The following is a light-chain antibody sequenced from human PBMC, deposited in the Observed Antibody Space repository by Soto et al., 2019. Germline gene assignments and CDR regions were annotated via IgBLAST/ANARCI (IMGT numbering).Light chain of an antibody. CDR2: GTS. J-gene: IGKJ2*01. CDR3: EQYGSSPMYT. V-gene: IGKV3-20*01. Sequence: EIVLTQSPGTLSVSPGERATLSCRASQSVSSSYLAWYQQKPGQAPRLLIHGTSTRATGIPHRVSGSGSGADFTLIISRLEPEDFAVYYCEQYGSSPMYTFGQGTKLEIK. CDR1: QSVSSSY.